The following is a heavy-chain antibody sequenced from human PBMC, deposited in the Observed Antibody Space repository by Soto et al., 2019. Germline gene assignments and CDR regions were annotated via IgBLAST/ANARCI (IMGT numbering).Heavy chain of an antibody. D-gene: IGHD2-2*01. J-gene: IGHJ5*02. CDR1: GVSITSGSYS. CDR3: ARGGALRPNAHVPLDP. Sequence: QLQLQESGSGLVKPSQTLSLTCTVSGVSITSGSYSWSWIRQAPGKGLEWIGNIHVSGYTSFNPSLRGRVSMSVATSKNQFSLELMSVTVADTAFYYCARGGALRPNAHVPLDPWGRGSLVTVSS. V-gene: IGHV4-30-2*01. CDR2: IHVSGYT.